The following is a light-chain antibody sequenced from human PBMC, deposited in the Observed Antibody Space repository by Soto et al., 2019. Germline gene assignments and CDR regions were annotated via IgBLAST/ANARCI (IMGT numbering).Light chain of an antibody. V-gene: IGKV4-1*01. Sequence: DIVVIQSPDSLAVSLGERATINCKSSQSILFSSNNKNYLAWYQQKPGQPPKLLIYWASTRDSGVPDRFSGIGSGIDCTLTSSTLQAEDGAVYDCHQYYSSPPGLTFGGGTKVEIK. CDR1: QSILFSSNNKNY. J-gene: IGKJ4*01. CDR2: WAS. CDR3: HQYYSSPPGLT.